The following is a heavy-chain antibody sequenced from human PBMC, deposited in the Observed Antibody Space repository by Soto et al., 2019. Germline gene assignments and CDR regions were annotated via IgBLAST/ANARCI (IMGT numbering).Heavy chain of an antibody. V-gene: IGHV4-31*03. CDR3: ARSRIVGATVVYYGMDV. Sequence: QVQLQESGPGLVKPSQTLSLTCTVSGGSISSGGYYWSWIRQHPGKGLEWIGYIYYSGSTYYNPSLKSRVTISVDTSKNQFSLKLSSVTAADTAVYYCARSRIVGATVVYYGMDVWGQGTTVTVSS. D-gene: IGHD1-26*01. J-gene: IGHJ6*02. CDR1: GGSISSGGYY. CDR2: IYYSGST.